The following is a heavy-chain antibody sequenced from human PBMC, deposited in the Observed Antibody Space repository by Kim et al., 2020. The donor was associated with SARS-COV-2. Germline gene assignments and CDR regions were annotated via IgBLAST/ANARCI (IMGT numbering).Heavy chain of an antibody. CDR2: ISSDGSST. V-gene: IGHV3-74*01. J-gene: IGHJ6*02. CDR1: GFTFSNYW. CDR3: VRAPNYGLDV. Sequence: GGSLRLSCAASGFTFSNYWMHWVRQAPGKGLVWVSRISSDGSSTNYADSVKGRFTISRANAKHTLYLQMNSLTAEETAVYYCVRAPNYGLDVWGQGTTVT.